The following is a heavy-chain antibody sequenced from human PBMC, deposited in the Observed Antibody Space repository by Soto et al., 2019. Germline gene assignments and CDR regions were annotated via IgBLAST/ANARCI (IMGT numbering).Heavy chain of an antibody. Sequence: SETRSLTCSVSASSFTSNNGLTWVRQPPGQGLEWIGEIYRTGSTNYNPSLKSRVTISLDKSEKQISLKVTSLPAADTAVYYCASRDPGTSVDYWGQGTLVTVSS. CDR2: IYRTGST. J-gene: IGHJ4*02. CDR3: ASRDPGTSVDY. D-gene: IGHD1-7*01. CDR1: ASSFTSNNG. V-gene: IGHV4-4*02.